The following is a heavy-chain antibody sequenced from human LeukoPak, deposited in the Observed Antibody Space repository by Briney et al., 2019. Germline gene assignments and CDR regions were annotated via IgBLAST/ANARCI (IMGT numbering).Heavy chain of an antibody. D-gene: IGHD3-22*01. V-gene: IGHV4-4*02. CDR1: GGSISSSNW. CDR2: IYHSGST. Sequence: SETLSLTCAVSGGSISSSNWWSWVRQPPGKGLEWIGEIYHSGSTNYNPSLKSRVTISVDTSKNQFSLKLSSVTAADTAVYYCARNYYDSSGYYYVGAFDIWGQGTMVTVSS. CDR3: ARNYYDSSGYYYVGAFDI. J-gene: IGHJ3*02.